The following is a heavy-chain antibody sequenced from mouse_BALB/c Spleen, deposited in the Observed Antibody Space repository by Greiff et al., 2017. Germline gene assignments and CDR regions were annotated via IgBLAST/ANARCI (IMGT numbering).Heavy chain of an antibody. V-gene: IGHV5-17*02. J-gene: IGHJ4*01. CDR1: GFTFSSFG. Sequence: EVMLVESGGGLVQPGGSRKLSCAASGFTFSSFGMHWVRQAPEKGLEWVAYISSGSSTIYYADTVKGRFTISRDNPKNTLFLQMTSLRSEDTAMYYCARHYGSSYGYYAMDYWGQGTSVTVSS. D-gene: IGHD1-1*01. CDR2: ISSGSSTI. CDR3: ARHYGSSYGYYAMDY.